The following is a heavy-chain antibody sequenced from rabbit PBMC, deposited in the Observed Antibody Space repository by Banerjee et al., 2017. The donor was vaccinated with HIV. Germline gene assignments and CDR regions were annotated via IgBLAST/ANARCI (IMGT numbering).Heavy chain of an antibody. CDR1: GFSFSNKYV. V-gene: IGHV1S45*01. J-gene: IGHJ4*01. CDR2: INTSSGNT. D-gene: IGHD2-1*01. CDR3: ARDRGVMTAFNL. Sequence: QEQLEESGGDLVKPEGSLTLTCTASGFSFSNKYVMCWIRQAPGKGMEWIACINTSSGNTVYASWAKGRFTVSRTSSTTETLQMTRVTAADTATYFCARDRGVMTAFNLWGPGTLVTVS.